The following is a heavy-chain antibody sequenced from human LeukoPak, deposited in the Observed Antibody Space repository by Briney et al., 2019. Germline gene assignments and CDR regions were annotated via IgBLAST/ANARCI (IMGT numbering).Heavy chain of an antibody. V-gene: IGHV1-46*01. Sequence: ASVKVSCKASGYTFTSYYMHWVRQAPGQGLEWVGIINPSGDPTTYAQKFQGRVTMTSDMSASTVYMELSSLRSEDTAVYYCATSIVSTILEYWGQGTLVTVSS. J-gene: IGHJ4*02. CDR1: GYTFTSYY. CDR2: INPSGDPT. CDR3: ATSIVSTILEY. D-gene: IGHD5/OR15-5a*01.